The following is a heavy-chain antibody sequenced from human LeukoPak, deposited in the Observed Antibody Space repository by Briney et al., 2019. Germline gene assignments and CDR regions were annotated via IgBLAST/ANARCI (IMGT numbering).Heavy chain of an antibody. D-gene: IGHD1-26*01. J-gene: IGHJ3*02. Sequence: SVKVSCKASGCTFSSYAIFWVRQAPGQGLEWMGGIIPIFDTANYAQNFQGRVTITADKSTSTAYMELSSLRSEDTAVYYCAREISIVGDSSAFDIWGQGTMVTVSS. CDR1: GCTFSSYA. V-gene: IGHV1-69*06. CDR2: IIPIFDTA. CDR3: AREISIVGDSSAFDI.